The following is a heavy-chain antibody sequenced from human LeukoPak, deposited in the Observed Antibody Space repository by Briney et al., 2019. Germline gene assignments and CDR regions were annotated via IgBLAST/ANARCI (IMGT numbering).Heavy chain of an antibody. Sequence: GASVKVSCKASGYTFTSYGISWVRQAPGQGLEWMGWISAYNGNTNYAQKLQGRVTMTTDTSTSTAYMELRSLRSDDTAVYYCARVPPWYRGFGELSHWGQGTLVTVSS. CDR2: ISAYNGNT. J-gene: IGHJ4*02. CDR1: GYTFTSYG. D-gene: IGHD3-10*01. V-gene: IGHV1-18*01. CDR3: ARVPPWYRGFGELSH.